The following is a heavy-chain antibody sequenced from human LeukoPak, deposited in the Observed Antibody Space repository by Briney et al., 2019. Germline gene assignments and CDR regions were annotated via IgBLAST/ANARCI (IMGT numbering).Heavy chain of an antibody. CDR3: ARISTTVTPGIDY. J-gene: IGHJ4*02. V-gene: IGHV3-53*01. CDR2: IYSGGST. Sequence: GGSLRLSCAASGFTVSLNYMSWVRQAPGKGLEWVSVIYSGGSTYYADSVKGRFTISRDNSKNTLYLQMNSLRAEDTAVYYCARISTTVTPGIDYWGQGTLVTVSS. D-gene: IGHD4-17*01. CDR1: GFTVSLNY.